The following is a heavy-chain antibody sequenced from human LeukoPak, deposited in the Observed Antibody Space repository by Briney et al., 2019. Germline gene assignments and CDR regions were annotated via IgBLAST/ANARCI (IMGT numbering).Heavy chain of an antibody. D-gene: IGHD3-10*01. CDR1: GFTFSSYG. CDR2: ISGSGGST. V-gene: IGHV3-23*01. CDR3: AKYAGGSGSYSYYFDY. J-gene: IGHJ4*02. Sequence: PGGTLRLSCAASGFTFSSYGMSWVRQAPGKGLEWVSAISGSGGSTYYADSVKGRFTISRDNSKNTLYLQMNSLRAEDTAVYYCAKYAGGSGSYSYYFDYWGQGTLVTVSS.